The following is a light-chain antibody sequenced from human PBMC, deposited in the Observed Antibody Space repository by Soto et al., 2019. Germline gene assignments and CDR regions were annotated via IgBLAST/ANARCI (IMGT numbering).Light chain of an antibody. V-gene: IGKV3-20*01. J-gene: IGKJ3*01. CDR3: QQYGSSFT. Sequence: EIVLTQSPGTLSLSPGERATLSCRASQSVSSNYLAWYQQTGGQAPRLLIYGASSRAAGIPDRFSGSGSGTDFTLTISRLEPEDFAVYYCQQYGSSFTFGPGTKVDIK. CDR1: QSVSSNY. CDR2: GAS.